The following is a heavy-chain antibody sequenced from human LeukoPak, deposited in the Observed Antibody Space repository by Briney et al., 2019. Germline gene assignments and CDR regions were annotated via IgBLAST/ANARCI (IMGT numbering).Heavy chain of an antibody. CDR2: INHSGST. CDR3: ARGSVYYDFWSGYPGSGFWFDP. V-gene: IGHV4-34*01. D-gene: IGHD3-3*01. CDR1: GGSFSGYY. J-gene: IGHJ5*02. Sequence: SETLSLTCAVYGGSFSGYYWSWIRQPPGKGPEWIGEINHSGSTNYNPSLKSRVTISVDTSKNQFSLKLSSVTAADTAVYYCARGSVYYDFWSGYPGSGFWFDPWGQGTLVTVSS.